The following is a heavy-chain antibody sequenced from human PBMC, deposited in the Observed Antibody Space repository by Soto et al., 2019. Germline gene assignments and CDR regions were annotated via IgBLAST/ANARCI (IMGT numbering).Heavy chain of an antibody. Sequence: GESLKISCRGSGYGFTSYWIGWVRQMPGKGLEWMGIIYPGDSDTNYSPFFQGHVTISADKSISTAYLQWSSLKASDTAMYYCARQAKQQLVPTSLYYYYGMDVWGQGTTVTVSS. CDR1: GYGFTSYW. D-gene: IGHD6-13*01. V-gene: IGHV5-51*01. CDR3: ARQAKQQLVPTSLYYYYGMDV. J-gene: IGHJ6*02. CDR2: IYPGDSDT.